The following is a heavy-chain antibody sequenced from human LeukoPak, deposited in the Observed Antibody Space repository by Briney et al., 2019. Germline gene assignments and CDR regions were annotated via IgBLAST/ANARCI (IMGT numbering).Heavy chain of an antibody. CDR1: GGSFSGYY. D-gene: IGHD1-26*01. CDR3: ASWEPPVDY. Sequence: SETLSLTCAVYGGSFSGYYWSWIRQPPGKGLEWIWEINHSGSTNYNPSLKSRVTISVDTSKNQFSLKLSSVTAADTAVYYCASWEPPVDYWGQGTLVTVSS. J-gene: IGHJ4*02. CDR2: INHSGST. V-gene: IGHV4-34*01.